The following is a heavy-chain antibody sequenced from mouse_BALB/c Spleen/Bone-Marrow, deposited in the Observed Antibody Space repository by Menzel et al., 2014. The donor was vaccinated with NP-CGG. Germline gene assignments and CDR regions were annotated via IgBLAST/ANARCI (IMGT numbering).Heavy chain of an antibody. CDR2: INPSTGYT. J-gene: IGHJ2*01. D-gene: IGHD2-1*01. V-gene: IGHV1-7*01. CDR1: GYTFTNYW. Sequence: QVQLQQSGAELAKPGAPVKMSCKASGYTFTNYWMHWVKQRPGQGLEWIGYINPSTGYTDYNQKFKDKATLTADKSPSTAYMQLSSLTSEDSAVYYCARSYGNYVDYWGQGTTLTVSS. CDR3: ARSYGNYVDY.